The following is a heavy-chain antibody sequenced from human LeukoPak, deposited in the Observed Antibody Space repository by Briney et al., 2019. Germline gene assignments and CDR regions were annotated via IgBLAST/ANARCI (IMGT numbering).Heavy chain of an antibody. J-gene: IGHJ4*02. V-gene: IGHV3-53*01. D-gene: IGHD6-13*01. Sequence: GGSLRLSCAASGFTVSSNYMSWVRQAPGKGLEWVSVIYSGGSTYYADSVKGRFTISRDNTKNTLYLQMNSLRAEDTAVYYCAAPGIAAAGFFYWGQGTLVTVSS. CDR3: AAPGIAAAGFFY. CDR2: IYSGGST. CDR1: GFTVSSNY.